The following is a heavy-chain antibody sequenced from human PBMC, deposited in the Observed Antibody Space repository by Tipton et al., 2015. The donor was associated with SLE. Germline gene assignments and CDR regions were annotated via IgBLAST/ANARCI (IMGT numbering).Heavy chain of an antibody. CDR3: ATLSGVAATLDAFDI. V-gene: IGHV4-31*11. CDR1: GGSISNGGYY. CDR2: IYTSGST. J-gene: IGHJ3*02. Sequence: SLTCAVSGGSISNGGYYWSWIRQHPGKGLEWIGYIYTSGSTNYNPSLKSRVTISVDTSKNQFSLKLSSVTAADTAVYYCATLSGVAATLDAFDIWGQGTMVTVSS. D-gene: IGHD2-15*01.